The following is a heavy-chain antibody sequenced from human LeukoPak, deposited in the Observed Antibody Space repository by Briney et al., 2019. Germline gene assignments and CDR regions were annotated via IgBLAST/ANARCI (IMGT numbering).Heavy chain of an antibody. V-gene: IGHV3-48*03. CDR2: ISSSGSTI. CDR3: ASLPGYSSGWYHRLVDP. CDR1: GFTFSSYE. J-gene: IGHJ5*02. D-gene: IGHD6-13*01. Sequence: GGSLRLSCAASGFTFSSYEMNWVRQAPGKGLEWVSYISSSGSTIYYADSVKGRFTISRDNAKNSLYLQMNSLRAEDTAVYYCASLPGYSSGWYHRLVDPWGQGTLVTVSS.